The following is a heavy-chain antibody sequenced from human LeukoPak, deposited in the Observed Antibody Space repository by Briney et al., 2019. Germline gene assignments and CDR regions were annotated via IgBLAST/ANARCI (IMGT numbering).Heavy chain of an antibody. CDR2: IYYSGST. CDR1: GGSISSYY. Sequence: SETLSLTCTVSGGSISSYYWSWIRQPPGKGLEWIGCIYYSGSTNYNPSLKSRVTISVDTSKNQFSLKLSSVTAADTAVYYCARGRRTDSSGSVWGQGTLVTVSS. V-gene: IGHV4-59*12. J-gene: IGHJ4*02. CDR3: ARGRRTDSSGSV. D-gene: IGHD6-19*01.